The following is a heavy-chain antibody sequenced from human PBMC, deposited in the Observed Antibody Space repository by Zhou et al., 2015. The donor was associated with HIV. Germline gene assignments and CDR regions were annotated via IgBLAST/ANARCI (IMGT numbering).Heavy chain of an antibody. D-gene: IGHD3-22*01. J-gene: IGHJ2*01. CDR3: ARLELGYNYDTSGPFDL. V-gene: IGHV1-69*06. CDR2: IIPVFGTA. Sequence: QVHLMQSGAEVKKPGSSVKVSCKASGVTFSNYAISWVRQAPGQGLEWMGGIIPVFGTANYAPKFQGRVTMTADKSTSTAYMELRSLRSDDTAVYYCARLELGYNYDTSGPFDLWGRGTLVTVSS. CDR1: GVTFSNYA.